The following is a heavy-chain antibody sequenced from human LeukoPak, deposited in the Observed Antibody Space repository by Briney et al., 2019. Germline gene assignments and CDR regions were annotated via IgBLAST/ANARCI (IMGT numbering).Heavy chain of an antibody. Sequence: GGSLRLSCAASGFTFSDYALGWVRQAPGRGLEWVALISYDGSNKFYADSVKGRFTISRDNSKNTLYLQMNSLRAEDTAVYYCAKAGTYDSSGYYYKWGQGTLVTVSS. D-gene: IGHD3-22*01. J-gene: IGHJ4*02. V-gene: IGHV3-30-3*01. CDR3: AKAGTYDSSGYYYK. CDR2: ISYDGSNK. CDR1: GFTFSDYA.